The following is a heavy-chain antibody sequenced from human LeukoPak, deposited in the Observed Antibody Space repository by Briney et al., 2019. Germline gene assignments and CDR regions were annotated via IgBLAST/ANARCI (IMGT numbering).Heavy chain of an antibody. CDR1: GGSFSGYY. CDR2: INHSGST. J-gene: IGHJ4*02. Sequence: SETLSLTCAVYGGSFSGYYWSWIRQPPGKGLEWIGEINHSGSTNYNPSLKSRVTISVDTSKNQFSLKLSSVTAADTAVYYCARTSGSRRARFDYWGQGTLVTVSS. V-gene: IGHV4-34*01. CDR3: ARTSGSRRARFDY. D-gene: IGHD1-26*01.